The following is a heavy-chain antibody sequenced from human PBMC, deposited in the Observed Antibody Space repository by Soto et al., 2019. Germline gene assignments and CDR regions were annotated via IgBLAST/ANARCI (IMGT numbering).Heavy chain of an antibody. V-gene: IGHV1-69*12. J-gene: IGHJ6*02. CDR2: IIPMFGTT. Sequence: QVQLVQSGAEVKQPGSSVKVSCKASGGTFSSYDISWVRQAPGQGLEWMGGIIPMFGTTNYAQKFQARVTITADDSTTTAYMELSILRSEDTAVYYCALDRVPYYFHYTMGVWGQGTTVTVSS. CDR1: GGTFSSYD. CDR3: ALDRVPYYFHYTMGV.